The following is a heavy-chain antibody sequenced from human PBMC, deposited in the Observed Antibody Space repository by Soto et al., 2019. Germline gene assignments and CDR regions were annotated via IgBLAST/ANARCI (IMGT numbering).Heavy chain of an antibody. J-gene: IGHJ3*02. CDR1: GFTFGDYA. D-gene: IGHD3-10*01. Sequence: LSLSCTASGFTFGDYAMSWVRQAPGKGLEWVGFIRSKAYGGTTEYAASVKGRFTISRDDSKSIAYLQMNSLKTEDTAVYYCTRDRTPYYYGSGSYGAFDIWGQGTMVTVSS. CDR2: IRSKAYGGTT. V-gene: IGHV3-49*04. CDR3: TRDRTPYYYGSGSYGAFDI.